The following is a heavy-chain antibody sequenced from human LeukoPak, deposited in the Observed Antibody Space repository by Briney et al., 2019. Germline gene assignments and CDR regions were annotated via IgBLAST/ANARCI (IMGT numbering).Heavy chain of an antibody. J-gene: IGHJ4*02. D-gene: IGHD2-15*01. Sequence: ASVKVSCKPSGYTFIDHYLHWVRQAPGQGLESLGWIDPDTGDTNYPQKFQGRLTMTRDTSSSTAYMELNRLRSDDTAVYYCGRAGHNSNSGGYDFWGLGTLVTVSS. CDR2: IDPDTGDT. CDR3: GRAGHNSNSGGYDF. CDR1: GYTFIDHY. V-gene: IGHV1-2*02.